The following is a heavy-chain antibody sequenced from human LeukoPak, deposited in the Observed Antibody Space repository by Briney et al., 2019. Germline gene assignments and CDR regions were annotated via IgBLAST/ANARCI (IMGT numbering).Heavy chain of an antibody. CDR3: ARVKVATTYWFDP. CDR2: IYSGGST. V-gene: IGHV3-66*01. D-gene: IGHD4-23*01. J-gene: IGHJ5*02. Sequence: GGSLRLSCAASGFTVNYNYMSWVRQAPGKGLEWVSVIYSGGSTYYADSVKGRFTISRDNSKNTVYLQMNSLRVEGTAVYYCARVKVATTYWFDPWGQGTLVTVSS. CDR1: GFTVNYNY.